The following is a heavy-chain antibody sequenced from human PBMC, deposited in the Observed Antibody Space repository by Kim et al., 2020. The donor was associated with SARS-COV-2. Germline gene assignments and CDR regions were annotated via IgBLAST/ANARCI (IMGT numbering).Heavy chain of an antibody. J-gene: IGHJ4*02. CDR1: GFTFSNAW. D-gene: IGHD6-19*01. CDR3: TTDGLAVADTAVFDY. Sequence: GGSLRLSCAASGFTFSNAWMSWVRQAPGKGLEWVGRIKSKTDGGTTDYAAPVKGRFTISRDDSKNTLYLQMNSLKTEDTAVYYCTTDGLAVADTAVFDYWGQGTLVTVSS. CDR2: IKSKTDGGTT. V-gene: IGHV3-15*01.